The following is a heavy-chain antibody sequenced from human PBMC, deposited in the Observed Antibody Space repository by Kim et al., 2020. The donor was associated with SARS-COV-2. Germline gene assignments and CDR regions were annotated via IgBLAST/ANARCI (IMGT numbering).Heavy chain of an antibody. J-gene: IGHJ4*02. CDR3: ARAQQPVPNWHY. V-gene: IGHV4-31*01. Sequence: YNNPSRKSQVTISVDTSKNQFSLKLSSGTAADTAVYYCARAQQPVPNWHYWGQGTLVTVSS. D-gene: IGHD6-13*01.